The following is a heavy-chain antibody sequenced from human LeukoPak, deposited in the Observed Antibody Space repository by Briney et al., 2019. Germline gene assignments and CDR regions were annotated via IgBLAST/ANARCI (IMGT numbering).Heavy chain of an antibody. Sequence: GGSLRLSCAASGFTFSNYAMGWVRQARGKGLEWVSSIRGTVDNTQYADAVEGGFPIYRDISKNTLYLQMNSLRAEDTARYYCAKASTRDTGYYFDPWGQGTLVTVSS. CDR3: AKASTRDTGYYFDP. D-gene: IGHD3-9*01. CDR2: IRGTVDNT. V-gene: IGHV3-23*01. CDR1: GFTFSNYA. J-gene: IGHJ4*02.